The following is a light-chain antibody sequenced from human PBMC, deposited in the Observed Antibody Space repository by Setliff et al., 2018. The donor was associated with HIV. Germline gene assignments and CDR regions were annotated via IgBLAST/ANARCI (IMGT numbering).Light chain of an antibody. J-gene: IGLJ1*01. CDR2: EVS. Sequence: QSVLTQPASVSGSPGQSITISCTGTSSDVGGYDYVSWYQLHPGKTPKLMIFEVSNRPSGVSNRFSGSKSGNTASLTISGLQADDEADYYCSSYTSSSLYVFGTGTKVTVL. CDR3: SSYTSSSLYV. CDR1: SSDVGGYDY. V-gene: IGLV2-14*01.